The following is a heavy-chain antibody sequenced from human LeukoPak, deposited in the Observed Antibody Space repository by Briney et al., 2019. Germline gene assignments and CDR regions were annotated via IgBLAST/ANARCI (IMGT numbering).Heavy chain of an antibody. V-gene: IGHV3-23*01. D-gene: IGHD2/OR15-2a*01. Sequence: PGGSLRLSCAASGFAFNNYAMTWVRQAPGKGLEWVSAISGSGDRIYYADSVKGRFSISRDNSKNTVYLQMQSLRADDTAVYYCAIQRYTTSWLYFDHWGQGTLVTVFS. CDR1: GFAFNNYA. J-gene: IGHJ4*02. CDR2: ISGSGDRI. CDR3: AIQRYTTSWLYFDH.